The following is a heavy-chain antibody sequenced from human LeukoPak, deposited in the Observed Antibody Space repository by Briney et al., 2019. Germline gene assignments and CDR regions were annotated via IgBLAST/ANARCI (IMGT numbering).Heavy chain of an antibody. V-gene: IGHV3-33*01. Sequence: PGGSLRLSCAASGFAFSSYGMHWVRQAPGKGLEWVALIWYDGSNKYYADSVKGRFTISRDSSKNTLYLEMSSLSAEGTAVYFCARERTLYVSGSGYGMDVWGQGTTVTVSS. J-gene: IGHJ6*02. D-gene: IGHD3-10*01. CDR2: IWYDGSNK. CDR3: ARERTLYVSGSGYGMDV. CDR1: GFAFSSYG.